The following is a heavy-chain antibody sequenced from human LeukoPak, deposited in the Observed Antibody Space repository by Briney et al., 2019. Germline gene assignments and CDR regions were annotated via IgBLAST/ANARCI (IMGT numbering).Heavy chain of an antibody. CDR1: GYTFTGYY. Sequence: ASVKVSCKASGYTFTGYYMHWVRQAPGQGLEWMGWINPNSGGTNYAQKFQGRVTMTRDTSISTAYMEPSRLRSDDTAVYYCAREGRVLRFSYGMDVWGQGTTVTVSS. D-gene: IGHD3-3*01. CDR3: AREGRVLRFSYGMDV. V-gene: IGHV1-2*02. CDR2: INPNSGGT. J-gene: IGHJ6*02.